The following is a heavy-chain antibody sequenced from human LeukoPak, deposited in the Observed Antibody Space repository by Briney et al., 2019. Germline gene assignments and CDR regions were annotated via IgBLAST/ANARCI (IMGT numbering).Heavy chain of an antibody. V-gene: IGHV4-59*01. D-gene: IGHD5-12*01. CDR3: ARELYSGYGGFQH. J-gene: IGHJ1*01. CDR2: IYYSGST. Sequence: SETLSLTCTVSGGSISSYYWSWIRQPPGKGLEWIGYIYYSGSTNYNPSLKSRVTISVDTSKNQFSLKLSSVTAADTAVYYCARELYSGYGGFQHWGQGTLVTVSS. CDR1: GGSISSYY.